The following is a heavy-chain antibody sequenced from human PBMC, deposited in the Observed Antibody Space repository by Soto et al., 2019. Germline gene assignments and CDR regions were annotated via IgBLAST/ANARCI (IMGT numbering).Heavy chain of an antibody. CDR1: GGSISSGGYY. V-gene: IGHV4-31*11. J-gene: IGHJ6*02. CDR2: IYYSGST. CDR3: ARGLDYYYGMDV. Sequence: TLSLTCAVSGGSISSGGYYWSWIRQHPGKGLEWIGYIYYSGSTYYNPSLKSRVTISVDTSKNQFSLKLSSVTAADTAVYYCARGLDYYYGMDVWGQGTTVTVSS.